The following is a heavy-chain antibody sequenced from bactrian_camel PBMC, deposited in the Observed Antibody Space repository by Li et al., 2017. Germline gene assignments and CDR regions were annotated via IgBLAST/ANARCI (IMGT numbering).Heavy chain of an antibody. CDR1: GFIFDDRD. CDR3: AANLSGARHAPCSVVAVN. D-gene: IGHD3*01. CDR2: IDTDGTT. V-gene: IGHV3S66*01. J-gene: IGHJ4*01. Sequence: EVQLVESGGGSVQAGGSLRLSCRDPGFIFDDRDMGWYRQAPGKECELVSSIDTDGTTYYADSVKGRFTISHDNARKTMFLQMNSLQPTDTAVYYCAANLSGARHAPCSVVAVNRGQGTQVTVS.